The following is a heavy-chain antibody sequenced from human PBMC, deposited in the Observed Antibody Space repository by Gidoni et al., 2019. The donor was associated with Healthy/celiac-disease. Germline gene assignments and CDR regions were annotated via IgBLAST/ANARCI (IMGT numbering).Heavy chain of an antibody. CDR3: ARALRYYDSSGSQLVDAFDI. V-gene: IGHV3-66*01. CDR2: IYSGGST. D-gene: IGHD3-22*01. Sequence: EVQLVESGGGLVQPGGSLRLSCAASGFTVSSNYMSWVRQAPGKGLEWVSVIYSGGSTYYADSVKGRFTISRDNSKNTLYLQMNSLRAEDTAVYYCARALRYYDSSGSQLVDAFDIWGQGTMVTVSS. CDR1: GFTVSSNY. J-gene: IGHJ3*02.